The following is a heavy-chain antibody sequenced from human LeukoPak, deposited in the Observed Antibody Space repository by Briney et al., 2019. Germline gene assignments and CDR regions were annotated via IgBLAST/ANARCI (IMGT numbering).Heavy chain of an antibody. V-gene: IGHV1-18*04. J-gene: IGHJ3*02. Sequence: ASVKVSCKASGYTFTSYYMHWVRQAPGQGLEWMGWISAYNGNTNYAQKLQGRVTMTTDTSTSTAYMELRSLRSDDTAVYYCAILEPPGWWELLRPDAFDIWGQGTMVTVSS. CDR3: AILEPPGWWELLRPDAFDI. CDR2: ISAYNGNT. CDR1: GYTFTSYY. D-gene: IGHD1-26*01.